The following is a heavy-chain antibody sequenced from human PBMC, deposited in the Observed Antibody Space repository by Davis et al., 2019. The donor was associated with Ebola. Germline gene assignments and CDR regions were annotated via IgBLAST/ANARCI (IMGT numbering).Heavy chain of an antibody. CDR3: TRVKENSGYYYGAMGY. CDR2: IRSKRYDGTT. CDR1: GFTFRDYA. V-gene: IGHV3-49*04. Sequence: GESLKISCAASGFTFRDYAMSWVRQAPGKGLEWVGFIRSKRYDGTTQYAASVKGRFTISRDDSKSIAYLQINSLKTEDTAVYYCTRVKENSGYYYGAMGYWGQGTLVTVSS. J-gene: IGHJ4*02. D-gene: IGHD3-22*01.